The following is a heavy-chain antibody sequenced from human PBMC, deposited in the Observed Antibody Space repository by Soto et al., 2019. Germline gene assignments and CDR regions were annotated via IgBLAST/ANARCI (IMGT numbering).Heavy chain of an antibody. Sequence: SLILSCAASGFTFSSYGMHWVRQAPGKGLEWVAVIWYDGSNKYYADSVKGRFTISRDNSKNTLYLQVNSLRAEDTAVYYCAREAWSWQPEMHYFDYWGQGNLVTVS. J-gene: IGHJ4*02. V-gene: IGHV3-33*01. D-gene: IGHD2-8*02. CDR1: GFTFSSYG. CDR3: AREAWSWQPEMHYFDY. CDR2: IWYDGSNK.